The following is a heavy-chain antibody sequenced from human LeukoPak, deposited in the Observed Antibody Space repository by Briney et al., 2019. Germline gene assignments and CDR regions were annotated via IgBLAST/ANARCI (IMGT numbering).Heavy chain of an antibody. CDR3: ARRYCSSTSCLIDY. V-gene: IGHV3-48*03. J-gene: IGHJ4*02. CDR2: ISSSGTSI. Sequence: GGSLRLSCAASGFTFSSYEMNWVRQAPGKGLECVSYISSSGTSIYYADSVKGRFTISRDNAKNSLYLQMNSLRADDTAVYYCARRYCSSTSCLIDYWGQGTLVTVSS. D-gene: IGHD2-2*01. CDR1: GFTFSSYE.